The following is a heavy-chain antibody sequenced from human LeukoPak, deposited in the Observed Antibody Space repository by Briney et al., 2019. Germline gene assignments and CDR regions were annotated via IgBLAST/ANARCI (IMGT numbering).Heavy chain of an antibody. J-gene: IGHJ4*02. Sequence: PSETLSLTCAVYGGSFSAYYWSWIRQPPGKGLEWIGSIYYSGSTYYNPSLKSRVTISVDTSKNQFSLKLSSVAAADTAVYYCARGVYIAAAQYGYWGQGTLVTVSS. CDR3: ARGVYIAAAQYGY. CDR1: GGSFSAYY. V-gene: IGHV4-34*01. D-gene: IGHD6-13*01. CDR2: IYYSGST.